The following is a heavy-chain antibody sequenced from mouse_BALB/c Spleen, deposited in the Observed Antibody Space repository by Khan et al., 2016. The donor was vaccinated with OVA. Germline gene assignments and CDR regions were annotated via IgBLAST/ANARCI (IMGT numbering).Heavy chain of an antibody. J-gene: IGHJ2*01. V-gene: IGHV14-1*02. Sequence: VQLQQPGSELVRPGALVKLSCKASGFNIKDYYIHRVKQRPEQGLERIGWIDPENGHPIYDPKFQGKAIITADTSSNTAYLQPSALTSDDTAVYSCPRSILLYFGFWGQGTTLTVSS. CDR3: PRSILLYFGF. CDR1: GFNIKDYY. CDR2: IDPENGHP. D-gene: IGHD2-3*01.